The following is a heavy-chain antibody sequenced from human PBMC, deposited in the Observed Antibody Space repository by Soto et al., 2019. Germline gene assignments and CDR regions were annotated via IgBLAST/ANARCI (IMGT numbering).Heavy chain of an antibody. J-gene: IGHJ5*02. CDR3: ARERDPREGWFDP. CDR1: GFTFSSYW. V-gene: IGHV3-7*01. CDR2: IKQDGSEK. Sequence: GGSLRLSCAASGFTFSSYWMSWVRQAPGKGLEWVANIKQDGSEKYYVDSVKGRFTISRDNAKNSLYLQMNSLRAEDTAVYYCARERDPREGWFDPWGQGTLVTVSS.